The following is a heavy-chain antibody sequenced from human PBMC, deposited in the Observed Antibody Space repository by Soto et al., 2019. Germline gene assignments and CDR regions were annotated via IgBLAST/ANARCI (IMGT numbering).Heavy chain of an antibody. Sequence: EVPLVESGGGLIQPGGSLRLSCAASGFTVSSNYMSWVRQAPGKGLEWVSVIYSGGRAYYADSVKGRFTISRDNSKNTLYLHMNSLRAEDTAVYYCARAQEYYYYGMDVWGQGTTVTVSS. CDR3: ARAQEYYYYGMDV. J-gene: IGHJ6*02. V-gene: IGHV3-53*01. CDR1: GFTVSSNY. CDR2: IYSGGRA.